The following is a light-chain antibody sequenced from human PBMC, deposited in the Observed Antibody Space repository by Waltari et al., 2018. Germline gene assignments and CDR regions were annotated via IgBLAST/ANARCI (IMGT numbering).Light chain of an antibody. CDR1: ESVGRT. V-gene: IGKV3-20*01. CDR2: GAS. Sequence: EIVLPQSPCTLSLCPGERATLSCWASESVGRTFVCDQQTPGQAPRSLIYGASSRASGIADRFSGSGSETDFSLTISRLEPEDFAVYYCQHYVRLPVTFGQGTKVDIK. J-gene: IGKJ1*01. CDR3: QHYVRLPVT.